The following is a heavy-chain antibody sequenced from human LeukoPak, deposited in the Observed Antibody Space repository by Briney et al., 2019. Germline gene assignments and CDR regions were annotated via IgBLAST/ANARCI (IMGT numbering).Heavy chain of an antibody. J-gene: IGHJ4*02. D-gene: IGHD4-23*01. CDR1: GDSVSTNSAA. V-gene: IGHV6-1*01. CDR3: ARDYGGFDY. CDR2: TYYRSKWYN. Sequence: SQTLSLTCAISGDSVSTNSAAWNWIMQSLSRGLEWLGRTYYRSKWYNDYAVSVKSRISINPDTSKNQFSLQLSSVTPEDTAVYYCARDYGGFDYWGQGTLVTVSS.